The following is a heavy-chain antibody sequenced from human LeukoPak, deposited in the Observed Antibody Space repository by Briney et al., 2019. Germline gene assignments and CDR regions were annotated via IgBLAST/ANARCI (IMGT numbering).Heavy chain of an antibody. CDR3: AKDSMATLNPPLDY. CDR1: GFTFSSYA. D-gene: IGHD5-24*01. J-gene: IGHJ4*02. V-gene: IGHV3-23*01. CDR2: ISRSGGST. Sequence: PGGSLRLSCAASGFTFSSYAMSWVRQAPGKGLEWVSAISRSGGSTYYADSVEGRFTISRDNSKNTLYLQMNSLRAEDTAVYYCAKDSMATLNPPLDYWGQGTLVTVSS.